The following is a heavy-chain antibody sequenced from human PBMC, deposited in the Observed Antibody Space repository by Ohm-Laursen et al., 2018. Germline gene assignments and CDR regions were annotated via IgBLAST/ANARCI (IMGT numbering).Heavy chain of an antibody. V-gene: IGHV4-4*07. CDR1: GVSISSDY. J-gene: IGHJ4*02. CDR3: ARAGSGFYLNFDY. CDR2: IYSSGST. Sequence: SDTLSLTCADSGVSISSDYWSWIRQPAGKGLEWIGHIYSSGSTSYNPSLKSRVTMSADTSKNQFSLKLRSVTAADTAVYYCARAGSGFYLNFDYWGQGTLVTVSS. D-gene: IGHD3-22*01.